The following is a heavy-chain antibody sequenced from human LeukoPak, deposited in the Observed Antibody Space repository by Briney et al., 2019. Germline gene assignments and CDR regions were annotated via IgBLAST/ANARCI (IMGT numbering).Heavy chain of an antibody. V-gene: IGHV3-20*04. Sequence: GGSLRLSCAASGFAFDDYGMSWVRQAPGKGLEWVSGINWNGGSTGYADSVKGRFTISRDNAKNSLYLQMNSLRAEDTAVYYCARYDYVWGSYRPWYFDYWGQGTLVTVSS. CDR2: INWNGGST. D-gene: IGHD3-16*02. J-gene: IGHJ4*02. CDR3: ARYDYVWGSYRPWYFDY. CDR1: GFAFDDYG.